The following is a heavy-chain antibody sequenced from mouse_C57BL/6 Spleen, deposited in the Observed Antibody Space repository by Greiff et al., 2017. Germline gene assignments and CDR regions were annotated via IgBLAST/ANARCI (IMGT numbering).Heavy chain of an antibody. CDR2: ISSGSSTI. Sequence: DVHLVESGGGLVKPGGSLKLSCAASGFTFSDYGMHWVRQAPEKGLEWVAYISSGSSTIYYADTVKGRFTISRDNAKNTLFLQMTSLRSEDTAMYYCARGYGNLYFDYWGQGTTLTVSS. J-gene: IGHJ2*01. CDR3: ARGYGNLYFDY. CDR1: GFTFSDYG. D-gene: IGHD2-1*01. V-gene: IGHV5-17*01.